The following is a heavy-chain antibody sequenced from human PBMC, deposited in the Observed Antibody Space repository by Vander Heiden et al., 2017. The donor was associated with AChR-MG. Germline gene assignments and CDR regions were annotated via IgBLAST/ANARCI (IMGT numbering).Heavy chain of an antibody. V-gene: IGHV3-15*01. J-gene: IGHJ4*02. Sequence: EVQLVESGGGLVKPGGSLRLSFAASGFTVSNAWMSGVRQAAGKGLEWVGRIKSKTEGETTDSAAPVKGRFTISRDDSKNTLYLQMNSLKTEDTAVYYCTSSPGRQLVYWGQGTLVTVSS. D-gene: IGHD6-6*01. CDR1: GFTVSNAW. CDR2: IKSKTEGETT. CDR3: TSSPGRQLVY.